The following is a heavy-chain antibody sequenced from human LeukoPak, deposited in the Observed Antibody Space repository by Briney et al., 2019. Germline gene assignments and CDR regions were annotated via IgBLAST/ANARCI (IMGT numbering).Heavy chain of an antibody. D-gene: IGHD3-10*01. CDR2: ISTGGSR. J-gene: IGHJ4*02. CDR3: AKVLSRQYGSGSFPFDY. V-gene: IGHV3-23*01. CDR1: GFSFGNYA. Sequence: GGSLRLSCAASGFSFGNYAMNWVRQAPGKGLEWVSGISTGGSRYYADSVKGRFSISRDNSKNTLYLQMKSLGLEDTAVYYCAKVLSRQYGSGSFPFDYWGQGTLVTVSS.